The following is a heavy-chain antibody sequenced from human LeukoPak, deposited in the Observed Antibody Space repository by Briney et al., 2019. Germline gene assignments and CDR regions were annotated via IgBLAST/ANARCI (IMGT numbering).Heavy chain of an antibody. CDR3: ARDHSYGSPQYYFDY. Sequence: PSETLSLTCAVSGGSISSSNWWSWVRQPPGKGLEWIGEIYHSGSTNYNPSLKSRVTISVDESKNQFSLKLSSVTAADTAVYYCARDHSYGSPQYYFDYWGQGTLVTVSS. CDR1: GGSISSSNW. J-gene: IGHJ4*02. V-gene: IGHV4-4*02. D-gene: IGHD5-18*01. CDR2: IYHSGST.